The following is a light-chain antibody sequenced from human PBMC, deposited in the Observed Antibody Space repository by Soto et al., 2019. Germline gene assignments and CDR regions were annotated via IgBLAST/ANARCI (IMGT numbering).Light chain of an antibody. J-gene: IGKJ5*01. CDR3: QQYGSSTIT. V-gene: IGKV3-20*01. Sequence: EIVLTQSPGTLSLSPGERATNSCRASLSVSSSYLAWYQQKLGQAPRLLIYGASSRATGIPDRFSGSGSGTDFTLTISRLEPEDFAVYYCQQYGSSTITFGQGTRLEIK. CDR2: GAS. CDR1: LSVSSSY.